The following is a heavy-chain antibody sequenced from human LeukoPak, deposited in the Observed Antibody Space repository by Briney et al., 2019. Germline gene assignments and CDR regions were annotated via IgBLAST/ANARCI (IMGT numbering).Heavy chain of an antibody. V-gene: IGHV4-4*07. CDR1: GGSINNYF. Sequence: SETLSLTCTVSGGSINNYFWSWIRQPAGKGLEWIGRMSSSGISTYSPSLKSRVTISIDTSKNQFSLKLSSVTAADTAVYYCARHGLLAVDYWGQGTLVTVSS. CDR2: MSSSGIS. CDR3: ARHGLLAVDY. J-gene: IGHJ4*02. D-gene: IGHD2-8*01.